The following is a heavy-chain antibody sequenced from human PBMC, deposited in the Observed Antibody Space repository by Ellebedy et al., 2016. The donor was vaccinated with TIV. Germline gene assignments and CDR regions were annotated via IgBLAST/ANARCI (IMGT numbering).Heavy chain of an antibody. D-gene: IGHD2/OR15-2a*01. Sequence: MPSETLSLTCTVSGGSISSNNHYWGWVRQPPGKGLEYIGSVYYTGSTYYHPSLKRRVTVSADTSKNQFSLTLISVTSADTAMYYCTRHGRSDHNSVQYSDYWGQGTLVTVSS. J-gene: IGHJ4*02. V-gene: IGHV4-39*01. CDR1: GGSISSNNHY. CDR2: VYYTGST. CDR3: TRHGRSDHNSVQYSDY.